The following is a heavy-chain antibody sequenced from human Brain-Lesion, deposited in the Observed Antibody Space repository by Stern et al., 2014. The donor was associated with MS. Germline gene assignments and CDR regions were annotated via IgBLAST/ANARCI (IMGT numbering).Heavy chain of an antibody. V-gene: IGHV4-61*02. J-gene: IGHJ6*02. Sequence: VQLEESGPGLVKPSQTLSLSCTVSGGSISSGGYYWSWIRQPAGKGLEWIGRIFNSGSTSYNPSPKSPVTISIETSKNQFSLRLNSMTAADTAVYYCARGRVVPGFQYYATDVWGQGTTVIVSS. CDR3: ARGRVVPGFQYYATDV. CDR2: IFNSGST. CDR1: GGSISSGGYY. D-gene: IGHD2-2*01.